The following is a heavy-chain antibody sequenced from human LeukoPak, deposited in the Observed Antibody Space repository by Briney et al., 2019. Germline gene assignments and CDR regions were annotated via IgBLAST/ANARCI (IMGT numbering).Heavy chain of an antibody. CDR2: IGTAGDT. Sequence: GRSLRLSCAASGFTFSAYDMHWVRHATGKGLEWVSAIGTAGDTYYTGSVKGRFTISRENAKNSLYLQMNSLRAGDTAVYYCARVAKERVGGVYYFDYWGQGTLVTVSS. CDR1: GFTFSAYD. CDR3: ARVAKERVGGVYYFDY. J-gene: IGHJ4*02. D-gene: IGHD1-1*01. V-gene: IGHV3-13*01.